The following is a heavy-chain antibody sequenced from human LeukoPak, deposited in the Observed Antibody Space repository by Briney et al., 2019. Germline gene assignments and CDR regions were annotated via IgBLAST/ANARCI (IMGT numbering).Heavy chain of an antibody. J-gene: IGHJ4*02. CDR1: GFIFSSYA. CDR2: IVGSGGTT. V-gene: IGHV3-23*01. CDR3: ARYSRGYCGGGNCNSYFFDF. Sequence: GGSLRLSCAASGFIFSSYAMSWVRQAPGKGLEWVSGIVGSGGTTYYADSVKGRFTISRDNSKNTLYLQMDSLRSEDTAVYYCARYSRGYCGGGNCNSYFFDFWGQGAPVTVSS. D-gene: IGHD2-15*01.